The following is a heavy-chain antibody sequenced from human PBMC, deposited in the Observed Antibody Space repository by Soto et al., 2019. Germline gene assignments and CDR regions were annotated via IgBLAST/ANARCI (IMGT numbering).Heavy chain of an antibody. J-gene: IGHJ3*02. V-gene: IGHV3-30*18. Sequence: GGSLRLSCAASGFTFSSYGMHWVRQAPGKGLECVAVISYDGSNKYYADSVKGRFTISRDNSKNTLYLQMNSLRAEDTAVYYCAKEGSSSGIWGQGTMVTVSS. CDR1: GFTFSSYG. CDR2: ISYDGSNK. D-gene: IGHD6-19*01. CDR3: AKEGSSSGI.